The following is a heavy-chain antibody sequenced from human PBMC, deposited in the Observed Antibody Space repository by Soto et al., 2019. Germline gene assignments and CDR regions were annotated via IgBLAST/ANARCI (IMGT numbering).Heavy chain of an antibody. D-gene: IGHD2-2*01. V-gene: IGHV3-53*01. CDR2: IYSGGST. Sequence: GSLRLSCTASGFTVSNDYMTWVRQPPGKGLEWVSIIYSGGSTYYADSVKGRFPISRDNSKNSLYLQMNSLRADNTAVYYCARAQGAYARHGMDVWGQGTTVTVSS. CDR1: GFTVSNDY. J-gene: IGHJ6*02. CDR3: ARAQGAYARHGMDV.